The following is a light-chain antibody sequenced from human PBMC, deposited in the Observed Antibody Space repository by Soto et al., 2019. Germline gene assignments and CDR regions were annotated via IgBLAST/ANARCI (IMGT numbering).Light chain of an antibody. Sequence: DIHMTQSPSSLSASVGHIFTITCRASQGISTYLNWYQQKPAKAPKLLISAASSLQSGVPSSFSGSGSGTDFTLTISSLHPDDFGTYYCQQYNTYSPWTFGQGTKVDIK. J-gene: IGKJ1*01. V-gene: IGKV1-39*01. CDR2: AAS. CDR1: QGISTY. CDR3: QQYNTYSPWT.